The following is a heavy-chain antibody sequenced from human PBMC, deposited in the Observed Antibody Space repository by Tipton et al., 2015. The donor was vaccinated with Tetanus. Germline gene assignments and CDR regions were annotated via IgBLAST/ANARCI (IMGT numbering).Heavy chain of an antibody. Sequence: LRLSCAASGFTFSGSAVHWVRQASGKGLEWIGRIYTSGSTNYNPSLKSRVTMSVDTSKNQFSLKLTSVTAADTAVYYCARDRYTSSSYDEDFWGQGTLVTVSS. D-gene: IGHD6-6*01. V-gene: IGHV4-4*07. J-gene: IGHJ4*02. CDR1: GFTFSGSA. CDR2: IYTSGST. CDR3: ARDRYTSSSYDEDF.